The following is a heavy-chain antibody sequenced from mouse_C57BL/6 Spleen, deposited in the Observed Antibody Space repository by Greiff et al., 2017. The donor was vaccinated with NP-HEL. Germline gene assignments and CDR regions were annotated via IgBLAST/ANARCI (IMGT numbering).Heavy chain of an antibody. Sequence: QVQLQQPGAELVRPGSSVKLSCKASGYTFTSYWMDWVKQRPGQGLEWIGNIYPSDSETHYNQKFKDKATLTVDKSSSTAYMQLSSLTSEDSAVYYCARTGDDGYYVGCAYWGQGTLVTVSA. D-gene: IGHD2-3*01. CDR1: GYTFTSYW. CDR3: ARTGDDGYYVGCAY. CDR2: IYPSDSET. V-gene: IGHV1-61*01. J-gene: IGHJ3*01.